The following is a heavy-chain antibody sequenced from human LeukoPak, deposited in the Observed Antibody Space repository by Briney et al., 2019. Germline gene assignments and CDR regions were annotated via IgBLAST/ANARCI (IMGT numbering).Heavy chain of an antibody. Sequence: ASVKVPCKASGYTFTSYGISWVRQAPRQELEWMGWISAYNGNTNYAQKLQGRVTMTTDTSTSTAYMELRSLRSDDTAVYYCARGRSSWSLFDYWGQGTLVTVSS. D-gene: IGHD6-13*01. V-gene: IGHV1-18*01. CDR1: GYTFTSYG. CDR3: ARGRSSWSLFDY. J-gene: IGHJ4*02. CDR2: ISAYNGNT.